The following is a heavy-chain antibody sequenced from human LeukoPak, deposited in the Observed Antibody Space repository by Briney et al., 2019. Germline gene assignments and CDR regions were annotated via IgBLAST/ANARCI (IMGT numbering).Heavy chain of an antibody. CDR3: ARSPSISSGSPLDY. CDR2: INLNSGGT. J-gene: IGHJ4*02. CDR1: GYPFTGYY. D-gene: IGHD6-19*01. Sequence: ASVKVSCKASGYPFTGYYMHWVRQAPGQGLQWMGWINLNSGGTDYAQKFQGRVTTTRDTSISTVYMEMSRLVSDDTAVFYCARSPSISSGSPLDYWGQGTLITVSS. V-gene: IGHV1-2*02.